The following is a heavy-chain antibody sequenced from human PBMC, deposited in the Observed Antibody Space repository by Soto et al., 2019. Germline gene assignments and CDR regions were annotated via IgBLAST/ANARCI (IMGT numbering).Heavy chain of an antibody. CDR2: IIPLFGAA. CDR3: ARGHTYAYSFDP. Sequence: QVQLEQSEAEVKKPGSSVKVSCKASGGTFSSYSINWVRQAPGQGLEWMGRIIPLFGAANYAQKFQGRVTFTADESTTTAYMELSILRPDDTAVYYCARGHTYAYSFDPWGQGTLVTVSS. J-gene: IGHJ5*02. D-gene: IGHD3-16*01. V-gene: IGHV1-69*15. CDR1: GGTFSSYS.